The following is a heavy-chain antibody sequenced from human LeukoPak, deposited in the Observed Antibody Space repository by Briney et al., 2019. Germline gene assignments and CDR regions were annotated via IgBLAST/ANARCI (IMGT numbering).Heavy chain of an antibody. Sequence: ASVKVSCKASKYSFTGYYMHWVRQAPGQGLEWMGWINPNSGGTNYAQKFQGRVAMTRDTSISTAYMELSRLRSDDTAVYYCARDSDVGIAADWGQGTLVTVSS. D-gene: IGHD6-13*01. J-gene: IGHJ1*01. CDR3: ARDSDVGIAAD. CDR1: KYSFTGYY. V-gene: IGHV1-2*02. CDR2: INPNSGGT.